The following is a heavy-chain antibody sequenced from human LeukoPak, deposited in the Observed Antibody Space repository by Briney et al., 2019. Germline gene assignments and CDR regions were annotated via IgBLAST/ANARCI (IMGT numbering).Heavy chain of an antibody. D-gene: IGHD3-3*01. CDR1: GYTFTSYG. Sequence: GASVKVSCKASGYTFTSYGISWVRQAPGQGLEWMGWISAYNGNTNYAQKLQGRVTMTTDTSTSTAYMELRSLRSDDTAVYYCARGLSIDFWSGYYPGWFDPWGQGTLVTVSS. V-gene: IGHV1-18*01. CDR3: ARGLSIDFWSGYYPGWFDP. CDR2: ISAYNGNT. J-gene: IGHJ5*02.